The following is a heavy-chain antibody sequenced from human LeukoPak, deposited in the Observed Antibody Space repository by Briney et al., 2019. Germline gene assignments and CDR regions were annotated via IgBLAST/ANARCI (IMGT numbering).Heavy chain of an antibody. J-gene: IGHJ4*02. Sequence: PGGSLRLSCAASGFTFSSYDMHWVRQATGKGLEWVSAIGTAGDTYYPGSVKGRFTISRENAKNSLYLQMNSLRAGDTAVYYCARAGDEEYYFDYWGQGTLVTVSS. CDR2: IGTAGDT. CDR1: GFTFSSYD. CDR3: ARAGDEEYYFDY. V-gene: IGHV3-13*01.